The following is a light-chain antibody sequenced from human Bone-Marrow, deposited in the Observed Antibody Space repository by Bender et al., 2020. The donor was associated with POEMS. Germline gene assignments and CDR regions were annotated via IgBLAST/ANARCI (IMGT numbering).Light chain of an antibody. CDR2: DVF. CDR1: SSDIGAYNY. Sequence: QSALTQPASVSGSPGQSITISCTGTSSDIGAYNYVSWYQQHPGKAPKLMLYDVFRRPSGVPARFSGSKSGTSASLAISDIQSEDEGDYYCSSWDDSLSGWVFGGGTKLTVL. V-gene: IGLV2-14*03. CDR3: SSWDDSLSGWV. J-gene: IGLJ3*02.